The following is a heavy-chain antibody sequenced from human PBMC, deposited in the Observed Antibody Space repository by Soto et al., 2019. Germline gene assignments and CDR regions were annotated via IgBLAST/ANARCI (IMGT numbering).Heavy chain of an antibody. D-gene: IGHD3-16*01. Sequence: QVHLVQSGAEVVKPGASVKVSCKASGYTFTGYYIHWVRQAPGQGLEWMGWINPNSGGANIAQKFQGWVTMTRDTSISTAYMELTRLRSNDTAVYYCARDYYDGSASDGLEIWGQGTKVTVAA. J-gene: IGHJ3*02. CDR3: ARDYYDGSASDGLEI. CDR2: INPNSGGA. CDR1: GYTFTGYY. V-gene: IGHV1-2*04.